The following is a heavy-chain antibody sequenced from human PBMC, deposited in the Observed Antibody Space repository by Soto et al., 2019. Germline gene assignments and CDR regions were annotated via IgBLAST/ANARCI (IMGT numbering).Heavy chain of an antibody. Sequence: QVQLVQSGAEVKKPGSSVKVSCKASGGTFSSYAISWVRQAPGQGLEWMGGIIPIFGTANYAQKFQGRVTITADESTSTAYMELSSLRSEDTAVYYCARAGCSGGSCYSASYYYGMDAWGQGTTVTVSS. CDR2: IIPIFGTA. J-gene: IGHJ6*02. CDR1: GGTFSSYA. V-gene: IGHV1-69*01. CDR3: ARAGCSGGSCYSASYYYGMDA. D-gene: IGHD2-15*01.